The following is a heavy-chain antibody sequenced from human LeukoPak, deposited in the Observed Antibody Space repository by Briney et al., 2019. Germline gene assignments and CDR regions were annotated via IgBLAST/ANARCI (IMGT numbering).Heavy chain of an antibody. CDR2: IRYDGSNK. CDR1: GFTFSSYG. D-gene: IGHD3-10*01. V-gene: IGHV3-30*02. J-gene: IGHJ4*02. Sequence: GGSLRLSCAASGFTFSSYGMHWVRQAPGKGLEWVAFIRYDGSNKYYADSVKGRFTISRDNSKNTLYPQMNSLRAEDTAVYYCGWDGSGSYTVDYWGQGTLVTVSS. CDR3: GWDGSGSYTVDY.